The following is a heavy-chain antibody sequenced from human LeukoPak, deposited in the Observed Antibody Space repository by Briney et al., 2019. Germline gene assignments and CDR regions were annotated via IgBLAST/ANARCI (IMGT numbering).Heavy chain of an antibody. D-gene: IGHD4-23*01. CDR1: GFTFSSYG. CDR3: AKLGMTTVVTSDY. CDR2: ISYDGSNK. Sequence: GGSLRLSCAASGFTFSSYGMHWVRQAPGKGLEWVAVISYDGSNKYYADSVKGRFTISRDNSKNTLYLQMNSLRAEDTAVYYCAKLGMTTVVTSDYWGQGTLVTVSS. J-gene: IGHJ4*02. V-gene: IGHV3-30*18.